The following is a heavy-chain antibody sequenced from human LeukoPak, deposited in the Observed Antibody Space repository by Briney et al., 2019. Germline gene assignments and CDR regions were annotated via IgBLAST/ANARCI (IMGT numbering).Heavy chain of an antibody. D-gene: IGHD6-6*01. J-gene: IGHJ4*02. CDR3: ARSNRLAHYSSSEFDY. V-gene: IGHV3-30*04. Sequence: GGSLRLSCAASGFAFNIYAMHRVRQAPGKGLEWVALISYDGSNKYYADSVKGRFTISRDNSKNTPFLQMNSLRAEDTAVYYCARSNRLAHYSSSEFDYWGQGTLVTVSS. CDR2: ISYDGSNK. CDR1: GFAFNIYA.